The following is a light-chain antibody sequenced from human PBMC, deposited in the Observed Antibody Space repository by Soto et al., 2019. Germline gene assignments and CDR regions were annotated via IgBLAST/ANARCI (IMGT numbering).Light chain of an antibody. V-gene: IGKV1-27*01. CDR1: QGSSNY. J-gene: IGKJ1*01. CDR2: AAS. CDR3: QKYNSAPWT. Sequence: DIQMTQSPSSLSASVGDRVTITCRASQGSSNYLAWYQQKPGKVPKLLIYAASTLQSGVPSRFSGSGSGTDFPITISSLHPEDGATYYCQKYNSAPWTFGQGTKVEIK.